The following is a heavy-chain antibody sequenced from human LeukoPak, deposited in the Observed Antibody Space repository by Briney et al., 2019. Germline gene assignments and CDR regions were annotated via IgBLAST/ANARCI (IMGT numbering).Heavy chain of an antibody. CDR3: ARDRGYSYVLYWFAP. CDR2: IKQDGSEK. Sequence: GGSLRLSCAASGFTFSSYWMSWVRQAPGKGLEWVANIKQDGSEKYYVDSVKGRFTISRDNAKNSLYLQMNSLRAEDTAVYYCARDRGYSYVLYWFAPWGQGPRVTVPS. V-gene: IGHV3-7*01. D-gene: IGHD5-18*01. CDR1: GFTFSSYW. J-gene: IGHJ5*02.